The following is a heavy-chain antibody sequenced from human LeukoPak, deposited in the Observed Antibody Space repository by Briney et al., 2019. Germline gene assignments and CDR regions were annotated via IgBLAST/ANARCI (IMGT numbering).Heavy chain of an antibody. CDR2: IKADESEK. Sequence: GGSLRLSCAASGFTFSNYWMTWVRQAPGKGLEWVANIKADESEKYYVDSVRGRFTISRDNAKNSPYLQMNSLRAEDTAVYYCARHGDYHYNSWGQGTLVTVSS. CDR3: ARHGDYHYNS. D-gene: IGHD4-17*01. V-gene: IGHV3-7*05. J-gene: IGHJ4*02. CDR1: GFTFSNYW.